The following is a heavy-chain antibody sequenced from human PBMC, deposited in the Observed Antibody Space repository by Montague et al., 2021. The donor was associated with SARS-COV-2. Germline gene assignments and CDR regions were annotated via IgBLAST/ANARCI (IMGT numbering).Heavy chain of an antibody. V-gene: IGHV4-61*02. CDR1: GGSISSGSYY. D-gene: IGHD6-19*01. CDR2: TSISGST. CDR3: ARDIAVAGLFDY. Sequence: TLSLTCTVSGGSISSGSYYWSWIRQPAGKGLEWIGRTSISGSTNYNPSLKSRVTISVDTSKNQFSLKLSSVTAADTAVYYCARDIAVAGLFDYWGQGTLVTVSS. J-gene: IGHJ4*02.